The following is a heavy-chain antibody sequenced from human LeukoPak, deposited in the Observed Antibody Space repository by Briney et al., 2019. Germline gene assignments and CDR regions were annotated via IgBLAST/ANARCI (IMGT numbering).Heavy chain of an antibody. J-gene: IGHJ4*02. CDR3: ARVNWNDVGSFDY. V-gene: IGHV3-48*02. Sequence: PGGSLRHSCAASGFTFSNYIMNWVRQAPGKGLEWLSYISSSSSPIYYADSVKGRFTISRDNAKNSLYLQMNSLRDEDTGVYYCARVNWNDVGSFDYWGQGTLVTVSS. CDR2: ISSSSSPI. CDR1: GFTFSNYI. D-gene: IGHD1-20*01.